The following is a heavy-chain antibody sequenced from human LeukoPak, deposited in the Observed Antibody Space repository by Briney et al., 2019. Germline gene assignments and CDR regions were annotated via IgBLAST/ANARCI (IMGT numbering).Heavy chain of an antibody. J-gene: IGHJ4*02. Sequence: GGSLRLSCAASGFTFSSYAMHWVRQAPGKGLEWVAVISYDGSNKYYADSVKGRFTISRDNSKNTLYLQMNSLRAEDTAVYYCAKVSGKRAAARGVDYWGQGTLVTVS. CDR1: GFTFSSYA. D-gene: IGHD6-13*01. V-gene: IGHV3-30*04. CDR2: ISYDGSNK. CDR3: AKVSGKRAAARGVDY.